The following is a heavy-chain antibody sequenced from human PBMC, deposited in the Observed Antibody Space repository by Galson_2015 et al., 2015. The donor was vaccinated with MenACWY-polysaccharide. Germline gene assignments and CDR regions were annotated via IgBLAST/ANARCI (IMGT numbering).Heavy chain of an antibody. CDR2: IQYDGSNK. V-gene: IGHV3-33*01. D-gene: IGHD2-15*01. CDR3: AREGSRVVVHAFDI. Sequence: SLRLSCAASGSRFSNSGMHWVRQAPGKGLEWVEVIQYDGSNKVYADSVKGRFTISRDNSKKTGFLEMNTLGVEGTAVYYCAREGSRVVVHAFDIWGQGTMVTVAS. CDR1: GSRFSNSG. J-gene: IGHJ3*02.